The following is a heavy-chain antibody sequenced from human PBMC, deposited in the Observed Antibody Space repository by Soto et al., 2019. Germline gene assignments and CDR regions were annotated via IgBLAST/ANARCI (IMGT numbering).Heavy chain of an antibody. V-gene: IGHV1-18*04. CDR1: GYTFSSYG. D-gene: IGHD6-6*01. CDR3: AKDRVKYSFSSGLDV. J-gene: IGHJ6*02. Sequence: QVQLVQSGAEVKKPGASVKVSCKASGYTFSSYGITWVRQAPGQGLEWMGWIGAFNGNTNYAQNLQGRVTMTTDTSTTTASMELRSLNSDDTAVYYCAKDRVKYSFSSGLDVWGQGTTVTVSS. CDR2: IGAFNGNT.